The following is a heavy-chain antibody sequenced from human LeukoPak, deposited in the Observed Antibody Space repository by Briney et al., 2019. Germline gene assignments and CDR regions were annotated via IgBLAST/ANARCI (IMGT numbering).Heavy chain of an antibody. D-gene: IGHD3-22*01. V-gene: IGHV4-59*08. J-gene: IGHJ4*02. CDR2: IYYSGST. Sequence: SETLSLTCTVSGGSISSYYWSWIRQPPGKGLEWIGYIYYSGSTNYNPSLKSRVTISVDTSKNQFSLKLSSVTAADTAVYYCARGPYYYDSSGNFDYWGQGTLVTVSS. CDR1: GGSISSYY. CDR3: ARGPYYYDSSGNFDY.